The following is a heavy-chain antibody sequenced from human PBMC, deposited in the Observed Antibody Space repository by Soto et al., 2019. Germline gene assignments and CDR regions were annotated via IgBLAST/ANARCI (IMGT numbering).Heavy chain of an antibody. V-gene: IGHV3-48*04. D-gene: IGHD6-25*01. CDR1: GFSFNTYA. Sequence: EVHLVESGGGLIQPGGSLRLSCAASGFSFNTYAMNWVRQAPGKGLEWISYISSSSSRIYYADSVKGRFTLSRDNAKNSLYLQMNSLRAEDTAVYYCASDPGIAAAGMDYWGQGTLVTVSS. CDR3: ASDPGIAAAGMDY. CDR2: ISSSSSRI. J-gene: IGHJ4*02.